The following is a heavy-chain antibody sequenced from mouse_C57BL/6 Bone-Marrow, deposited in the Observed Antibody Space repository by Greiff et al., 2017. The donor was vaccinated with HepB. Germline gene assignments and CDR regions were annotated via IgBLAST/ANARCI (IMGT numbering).Heavy chain of an antibody. CDR3: ARLGGSSYYYAMDY. Sequence: VQLQQPGAELVMPGASVKLSCKASGYTFTSYWMHWVKQRPGQGLEWIGEIDPSDSYTNYNQKFKGKSTLTVDKSSSTAYMQLSSLTSEDSAVYYCARLGGSSYYYAMDYWGQGTSVTVSS. V-gene: IGHV1-69*01. CDR1: GYTFTSYW. J-gene: IGHJ4*01. D-gene: IGHD1-1*01. CDR2: IDPSDSYT.